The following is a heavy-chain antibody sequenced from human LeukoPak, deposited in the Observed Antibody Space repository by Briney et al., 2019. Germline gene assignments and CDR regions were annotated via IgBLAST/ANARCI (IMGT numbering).Heavy chain of an antibody. J-gene: IGHJ4*02. D-gene: IGHD3-22*01. CDR1: GGSISSYY. CDR3: ASQYYYDTPFDY. Sequence: SETLSLTCTASGGSISSYYWSWIRQPPGKGLEWIGYIYYSGSTNYNPSLKSRVTISVDTSKNQFSLKLSSATAADTAVYYCASQYYYDTPFDYWGQGTLVTVSS. V-gene: IGHV4-59*08. CDR2: IYYSGST.